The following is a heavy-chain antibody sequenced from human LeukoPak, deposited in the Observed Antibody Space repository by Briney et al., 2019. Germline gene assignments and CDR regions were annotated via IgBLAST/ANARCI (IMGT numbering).Heavy chain of an antibody. J-gene: IGHJ4*02. CDR3: ARYVVYGSGKYYFDY. Sequence: SETLSLTCTVSGGSVSSTTYFWSWIRQPPGKGLEWIASINYSGSAYYNPSLKSRVTISVDTSENQFSLKLSSVTAADTAVYYCARYVVYGSGKYYFDYWGQGTLVTVSS. V-gene: IGHV4-39*01. CDR2: INYSGSA. CDR1: GGSVSSTTYF. D-gene: IGHD3-10*01.